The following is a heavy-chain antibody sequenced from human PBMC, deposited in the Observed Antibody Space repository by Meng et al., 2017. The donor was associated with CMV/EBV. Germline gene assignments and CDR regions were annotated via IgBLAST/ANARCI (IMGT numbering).Heavy chain of an antibody. D-gene: IGHD4/OR15-4a*01. Sequence: ASVKVSCKASGYTFTGYYMHWVRQAPGQGLEWMGWINPNSGGTNYAQKFQGRVTMTRDTSISTAYMELSRLRSEDTAVYYCARVYGGNLYFDYWGQGTLVTVSS. V-gene: IGHV1-2*02. CDR2: INPNSGGT. CDR1: GYTFTGYY. J-gene: IGHJ4*02. CDR3: ARVYGGNLYFDY.